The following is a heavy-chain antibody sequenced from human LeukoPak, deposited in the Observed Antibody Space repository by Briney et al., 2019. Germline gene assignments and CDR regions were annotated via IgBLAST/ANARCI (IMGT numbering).Heavy chain of an antibody. CDR2: ITGRSSYI. V-gene: IGHV3-11*06. D-gene: IGHD4-17*01. J-gene: IGHJ4*02. CDR3: ARDPSLESDYGVYSAD. CDR1: GFTFSDHY. Sequence: GGSLRLSCAASGFTFSDHYMSWIRQAPGKGLEWVASITGRSSYIYYADSVKGRFTVSRDNAKKSLYLRMSSLRVEDTAVYYCARDPSLESDYGVYSADWGQGTLVTVAS.